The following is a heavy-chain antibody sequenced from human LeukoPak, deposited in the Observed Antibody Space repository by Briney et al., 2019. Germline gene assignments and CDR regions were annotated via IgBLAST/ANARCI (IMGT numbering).Heavy chain of an antibody. D-gene: IGHD5-12*01. CDR3: ARGVDNYYYYYMDV. Sequence: GGSLRLSCAASGFTFSSYGMHWVRQAPGKGLDWVAFIHHDGSNKYYADSVRGRFTISRDNSKNTLYLQMNSLRAEDTAVYYCARGVDNYYYYYMDVWGKGTTVTISS. CDR2: IHHDGSNK. CDR1: GFTFSSYG. V-gene: IGHV3-30*02. J-gene: IGHJ6*03.